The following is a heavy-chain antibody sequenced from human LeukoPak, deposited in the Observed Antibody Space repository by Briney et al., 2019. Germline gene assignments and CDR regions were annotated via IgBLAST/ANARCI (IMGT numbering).Heavy chain of an antibody. CDR3: VRVGWDSSSWYEDY. Sequence: GGSLRLSCAASGFTFSDYWMHWVRQAPGKGLVWVSHIHKDGYSTSYVDSVKGRFTIARDNARNTLSLQMNSLRAEDTALYHCVRVGWDSSSWYEDYWGQGTLVTVSS. J-gene: IGHJ4*02. V-gene: IGHV3-74*01. CDR2: IHKDGYST. D-gene: IGHD6-13*01. CDR1: GFTFSDYW.